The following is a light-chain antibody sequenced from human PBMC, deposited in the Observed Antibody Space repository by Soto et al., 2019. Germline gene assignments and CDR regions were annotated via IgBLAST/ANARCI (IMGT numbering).Light chain of an antibody. CDR1: SSDVGGYNF. CDR2: DVN. V-gene: IGLV2-14*01. Sequence: QSALTQPASVSGSPGQSITISCTGTSSDVGGYNFVSWYQHQLGKAPQLIIYDVNNRPSGISNRFSGSKSGNTASLTISGLQGDDEADYYCSSYTTISTVVFGGGTKLTVL. CDR3: SSYTTISTVV. J-gene: IGLJ2*01.